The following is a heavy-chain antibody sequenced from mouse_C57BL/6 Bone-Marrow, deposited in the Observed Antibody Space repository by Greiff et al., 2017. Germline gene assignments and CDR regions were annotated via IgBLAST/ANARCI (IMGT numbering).Heavy chain of an antibody. CDR2: INPNYGTT. CDR3: ARCYDYDYAMDY. CDR1: GYSFTDYN. D-gene: IGHD2-4*01. J-gene: IGHJ4*01. Sequence: EVKLQESGPELVKPGASVKISCKASGYSFTDYNMNWVKQSNGKSLEWIGVINPNYGTTSYNQKFKGKATLTVDQSSSTAYMQLNILTSEDSAVYYGARCYDYDYAMDYWGQGTSVTVSS. V-gene: IGHV1-39*01.